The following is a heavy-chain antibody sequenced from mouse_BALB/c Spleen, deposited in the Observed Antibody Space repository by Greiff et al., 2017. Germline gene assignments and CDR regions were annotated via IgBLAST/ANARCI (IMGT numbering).Heavy chain of an antibody. D-gene: IGHD1-1*01. V-gene: IGHV3-2*02. J-gene: IGHJ3*01. CDR2: ISYSGST. Sequence: VQLKESGPGLVKPSQSLSLTCTVTGYSITSDYAWNWIRQFPGNKLEWMGYISYSGSTSYNPSLKSRISITRDTSKNQFFLQLNSVTTEDTATYYCARAPSYYYGSSYWFAYWGQGTLVTVSA. CDR3: ARAPSYYYGSSYWFAY. CDR1: GYSITSDYA.